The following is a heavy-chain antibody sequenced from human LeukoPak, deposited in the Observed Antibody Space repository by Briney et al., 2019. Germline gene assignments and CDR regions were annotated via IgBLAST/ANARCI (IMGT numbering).Heavy chain of an antibody. CDR3: ARDVSRLFDY. CDR2: ISSSSSYI. J-gene: IGHJ4*02. Sequence: TGGSLRLSCAASGFTFSSYSMNWVRQAPGKGLEWVSSISSSSSYIYYADSVKGRFTISRDNAKNTLYLQMNSLRAEDTAVYYCARDVSRLFDYWGQGTLVTVSS. V-gene: IGHV3-21*01. D-gene: IGHD2-2*01. CDR1: GFTFSSYS.